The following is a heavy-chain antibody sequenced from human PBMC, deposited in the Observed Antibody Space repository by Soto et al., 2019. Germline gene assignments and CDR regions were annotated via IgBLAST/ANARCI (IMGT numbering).Heavy chain of an antibody. CDR3: ARGYCSGGSCYSLPYYYYGMDV. D-gene: IGHD2-15*01. CDR1: GYTFTSYD. Sequence: QVQLVQSGAEVKKPGASVKVSCKASGYTFTSYDINWVRQATGQGLEWMGWMNPNSGNTGYAQKFQGRVNMTRNTSISTAYMELSSLRSEDTAVYYCARGYCSGGSCYSLPYYYYGMDVWGQGTTVTVSS. V-gene: IGHV1-8*01. J-gene: IGHJ6*02. CDR2: MNPNSGNT.